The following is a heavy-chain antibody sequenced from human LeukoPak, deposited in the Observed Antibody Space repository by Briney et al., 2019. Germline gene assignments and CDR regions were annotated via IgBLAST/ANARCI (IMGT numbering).Heavy chain of an antibody. CDR2: IRSKANTYAT. Sequence: PGGSLRLSCAASGFTFSGFAMHWVRQASGKGLEWVGRIRSKANTYATAYAASVKGRFTISRDDSKNTAYLQMNSLKTEDTAVYYCTGRLDYGGNSVDYWGQGILVTVSS. V-gene: IGHV3-73*01. CDR1: GFTFSGFA. CDR3: TGRLDYGGNSVDY. D-gene: IGHD4-23*01. J-gene: IGHJ4*02.